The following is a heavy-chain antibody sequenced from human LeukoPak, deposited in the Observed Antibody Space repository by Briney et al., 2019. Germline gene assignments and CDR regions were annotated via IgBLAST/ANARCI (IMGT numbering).Heavy chain of an antibody. Sequence: GGSLRLSCAASGFTFSSYWMSWVRQAPGKGLEWVANIKQDGSEKYYVDSVKGRFTISRDNAKNSLYLQMNSLRAEDTAFYYCAKGSFGGTGKIDYWGQGTLVTVSS. D-gene: IGHD2-8*02. V-gene: IGHV3-7*03. CDR1: GFTFSSYW. J-gene: IGHJ4*02. CDR2: IKQDGSEK. CDR3: AKGSFGGTGKIDY.